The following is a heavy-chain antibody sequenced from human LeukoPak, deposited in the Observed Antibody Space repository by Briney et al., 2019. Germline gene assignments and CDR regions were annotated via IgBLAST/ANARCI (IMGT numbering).Heavy chain of an antibody. CDR1: GFTFSSYA. J-gene: IGHJ1*01. Sequence: GGSLRLSCAASGFTFSSYAMSWVRQAPGKGLEWVSAFSGSGGSTYYADSVKGRFTISRDNSKNTLYLQMNSLRAEDTAVYYCAKDPAPAGTEGGGGYFQHWGQGTLVTVSS. D-gene: IGHD1-1*01. V-gene: IGHV3-23*01. CDR3: AKDPAPAGTEGGGGYFQH. CDR2: FSGSGGST.